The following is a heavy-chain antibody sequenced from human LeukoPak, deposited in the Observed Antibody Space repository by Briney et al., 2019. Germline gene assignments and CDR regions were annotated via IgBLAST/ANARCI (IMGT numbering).Heavy chain of an antibody. V-gene: IGHV4-34*01. D-gene: IGHD6-19*01. CDR3: ARAFTPWRFPNIAVAGTTLDV. Sequence: SETLSLTCAVYGGSFSGYYWSWIRQPPGKGLEWIGEINHSGSTNYNPSLKSRVTISVDTSKNQFSLKLSSVTAADTAVYYCARAFTPWRFPNIAVAGTTLDVWGKGTTVTVSS. CDR1: GGSFSGYY. J-gene: IGHJ6*04. CDR2: INHSGST.